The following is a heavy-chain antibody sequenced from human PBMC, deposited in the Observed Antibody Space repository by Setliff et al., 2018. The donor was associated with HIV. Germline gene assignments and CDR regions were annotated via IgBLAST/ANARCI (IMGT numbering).Heavy chain of an antibody. V-gene: IGHV4-4*09. D-gene: IGHD4-17*01. J-gene: IGHJ2*01. CDR3: ARPIPYGLDWYFDL. CDR2: MHSSGST. CDR1: GGSISRYY. Sequence: PSETLSLTCTVSGGSISRYYWSWIRQSPGKGLEFIGYMHSSGSTNYTLSLETRVTLSVDTSKSQFSLKLTSVTASDTAMYYCARPIPYGLDWYFDLWGRGTLVTVSS.